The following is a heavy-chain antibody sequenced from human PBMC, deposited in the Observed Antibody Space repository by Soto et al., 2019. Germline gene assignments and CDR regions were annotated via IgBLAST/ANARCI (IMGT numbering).Heavy chain of an antibody. V-gene: IGHV4-34*01. CDR3: ARGRDYYDSSGYYYDAFDI. D-gene: IGHD3-22*01. J-gene: IGHJ3*02. CDR1: GGSFSGYY. CDR2: INHSGST. Sequence: QVQLQQWGAGLLKPSETLSLTCAVYGGSFSGYYWSWIRQPPGKGLEWIGEINHSGSTNYNPSLKSRVTLSVDTSKNQFSLKLSSVTAADTAVYYCARGRDYYDSSGYYYDAFDIWGQGTMVTVSS.